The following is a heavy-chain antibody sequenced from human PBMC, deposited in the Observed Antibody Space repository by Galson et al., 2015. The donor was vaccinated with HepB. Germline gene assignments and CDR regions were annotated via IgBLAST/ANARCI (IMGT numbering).Heavy chain of an antibody. CDR3: ARVGEYCSGGSCYSANWFDP. D-gene: IGHD2-15*01. CDR2: INPNSGGT. Sequence: SVKVSCKASGYTFTGYYMHWVRQAPGQGLEWMGWINPNSGGTNYAQKFQGRVTMTRDTSISTAYMELSRLRSDDTAVYYCARVGEYCSGGSCYSANWFDPWGQGTLVTVSS. V-gene: IGHV1-2*02. CDR1: GYTFTGYY. J-gene: IGHJ5*02.